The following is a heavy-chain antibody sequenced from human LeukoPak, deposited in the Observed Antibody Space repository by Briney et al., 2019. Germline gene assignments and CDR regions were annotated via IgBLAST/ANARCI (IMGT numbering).Heavy chain of an antibody. CDR2: IYYSGGT. D-gene: IGHD2-2*01. J-gene: IGHJ4*02. CDR1: GGSISSSSYY. Sequence: SETLSLTCPVSGGSISSSSYYWGWIRHPPGKEREGIGSIYYSGGTYYNPSLKSRVTISVDTGKDHFSLKLSSVTAADTAVYYCARHSSEYQLLTPGLIRKYYFDYWGQGTLVTVSS. V-gene: IGHV4-39*01. CDR3: ARHSSEYQLLTPGLIRKYYFDY.